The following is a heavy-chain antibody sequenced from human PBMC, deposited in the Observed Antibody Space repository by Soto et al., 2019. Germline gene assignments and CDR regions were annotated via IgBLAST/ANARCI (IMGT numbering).Heavy chain of an antibody. J-gene: IGHJ5*02. CDR2: ISHDGNAQ. CDR1: GFILSTYG. Sequence: WGSLRLSCAASGFILSTYGMHWVRQAPGKGLEWVAMISHDGNAQYYVDSVKGRFSVSRDTSKNTLHLHMNSLRSEDTGPYYCARDYGTRNWYNWFHPWGPGKLVTGFS. CDR3: ARDYGTRNWYNWFHP. D-gene: IGHD2-2*01. V-gene: IGHV3-30*03.